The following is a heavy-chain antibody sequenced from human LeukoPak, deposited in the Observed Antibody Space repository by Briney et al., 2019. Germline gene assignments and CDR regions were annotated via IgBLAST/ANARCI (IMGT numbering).Heavy chain of an antibody. Sequence: GGSLRLSCAASGLTFTNAWMNWVRQTPEKGLEWVATIKQDGSEIYYVDSVKGRFTISRDNAENSLYLQMNSLRADDTAVYYCARDKIVGPTTLDYWGQGTLVTVSS. CDR2: IKQDGSEI. D-gene: IGHD1-26*01. V-gene: IGHV3-7*01. CDR3: ARDKIVGPTTLDY. CDR1: GLTFTNAW. J-gene: IGHJ4*02.